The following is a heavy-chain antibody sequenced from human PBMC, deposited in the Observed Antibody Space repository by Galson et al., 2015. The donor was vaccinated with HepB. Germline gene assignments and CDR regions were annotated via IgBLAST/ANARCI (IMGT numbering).Heavy chain of an antibody. CDR2: ISSSSSTI. D-gene: IGHD2-15*01. CDR1: GFTFSSYS. V-gene: IGHV3-48*01. CDR3: ARDNSYCSGGSCYMVYAFDI. J-gene: IGHJ3*02. Sequence: SLRLSCAASGFTFSSYSMNWVRQAPGKGLEWVSYISSSSSTIYYADSVKGRFTISRDNAKNSLYLQMNSLRAEDTAVYYCARDNSYCSGGSCYMVYAFDIRGQGTMVTVSS.